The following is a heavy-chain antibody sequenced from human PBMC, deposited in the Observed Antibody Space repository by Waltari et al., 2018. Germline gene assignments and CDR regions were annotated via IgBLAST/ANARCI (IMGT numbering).Heavy chain of an antibody. D-gene: IGHD1-26*01. J-gene: IGHJ3*01. CDR1: AFTITNYY. V-gene: IGHV1-69-2*01. Sequence: VLLLQSGAAVKKPGTTVKISCKVSAFTITNYYIHWVQQAPGKGLHWMGLGDPEDGEAIYSENFQGRGTMTADTSTDTVYMQLSSLTSDDTAIYYCATGLEDSDSASRPFDVWGQGTMVTVS. CDR3: ATGLEDSDSASRPFDV. CDR2: GDPEDGEA.